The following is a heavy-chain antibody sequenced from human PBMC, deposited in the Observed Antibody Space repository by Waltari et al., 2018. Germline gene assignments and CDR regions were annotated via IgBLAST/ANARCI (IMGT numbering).Heavy chain of an antibody. J-gene: IGHJ4*02. Sequence: QVQLVQSGAEVKKPGASVKVSCKASGYTFTGYYMHWVRQAPGQGLEWRGWINPNSGGTNDAQKFQGRVTMTRDTSISTAYMELSRLRSDDTAVYYCARGSCSGGSCYDYWGQGTLVTVSS. D-gene: IGHD2-15*01. V-gene: IGHV1-2*02. CDR1: GYTFTGYY. CDR2: INPNSGGT. CDR3: ARGSCSGGSCYDY.